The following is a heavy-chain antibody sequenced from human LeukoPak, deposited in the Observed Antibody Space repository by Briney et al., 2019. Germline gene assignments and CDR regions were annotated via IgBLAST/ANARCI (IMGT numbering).Heavy chain of an antibody. D-gene: IGHD5-12*01. CDR1: GFTFSSYA. J-gene: IGHJ4*02. CDR2: VSNSGATT. CDR3: ARAHTKYVDVVATDY. Sequence: GGALRLSCAASGFTFSSYAMSWVRQPPGKGLEWVSAVSNSGATTYYADSVKGRFTISRDNSKNTLFLQMNSLRAEDTAVYYCARAHTKYVDVVATDYWGQGTLVTVSS. V-gene: IGHV3-23*01.